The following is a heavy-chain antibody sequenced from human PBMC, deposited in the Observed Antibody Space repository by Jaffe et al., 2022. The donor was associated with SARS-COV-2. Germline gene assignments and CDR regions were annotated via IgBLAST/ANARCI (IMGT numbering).Heavy chain of an antibody. D-gene: IGHD3-9*01. V-gene: IGHV3-13*05. CDR3: VRGGPAVFSRGLGYGLDV. Sequence: EVQLVESGGGFVQPGGSLRLSCEASGFTFSDSDMHWVRQVMGKGLEWVSVIGPAGDPHYPGSVKGRFTISRENAKNSLFLQMNSLRAGDTAVYYCVRGGPAVFSRGLGYGLDVWGQGTTVIVSS. CDR2: IGPAGDP. CDR1: GFTFSDSD. J-gene: IGHJ6*02.